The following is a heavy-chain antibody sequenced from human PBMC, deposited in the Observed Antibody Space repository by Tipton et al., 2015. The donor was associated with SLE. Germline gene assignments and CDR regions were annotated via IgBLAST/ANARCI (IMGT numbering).Heavy chain of an antibody. D-gene: IGHD1-26*01. CDR3: AKALLSGIPF. Sequence: SLRLSCEASGFPFSSYAMNWVRQAPGKGLEWVSGMSGYGGRTHYADSVKGRFTIPRDNSKNTLYLQMNSLRAEDTAVYYCAKALLSGIPFWGQGTLVTVSS. J-gene: IGHJ4*02. CDR2: MSGYGGRT. V-gene: IGHV3-23*01. CDR1: GFPFSSYA.